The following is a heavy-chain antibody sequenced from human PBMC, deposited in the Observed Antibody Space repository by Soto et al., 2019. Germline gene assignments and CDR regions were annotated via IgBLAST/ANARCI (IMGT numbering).Heavy chain of an antibody. CDR3: AKDRGSTSDYFDY. CDR2: ISWNSGSI. V-gene: IGHV3-9*01. Sequence: EVQLVESGGGLVQPGRSLRLSCAASGFTFDDYAMHWVRQAPGKGLEWVSGISWNSGSIGYADSVKGRFTISRDNAKNSLYLKMNSLSAEDTALYYCAKDRGSTSDYFDYLGRETLVTVSS. CDR1: GFTFDDYA. D-gene: IGHD2-2*01. J-gene: IGHJ4*02.